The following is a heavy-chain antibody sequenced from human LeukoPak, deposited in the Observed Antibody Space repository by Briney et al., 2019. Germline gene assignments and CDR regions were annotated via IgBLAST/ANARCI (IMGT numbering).Heavy chain of an antibody. D-gene: IGHD2-8*01. J-gene: IGHJ4*02. V-gene: IGHV4-59*01. CDR1: GGSISSYY. Sequence: PSETLSLTCTVSGGSISSYYWSWIRQPPGKGLEWIGYIYYSGSTNYNPSLKSRVTISVDTSKNQFSLKLSSVTAADTAVYYCARDPECTNGVCSDYWGQGTLVTVSS. CDR3: ARDPECTNGVCSDY. CDR2: IYYSGST.